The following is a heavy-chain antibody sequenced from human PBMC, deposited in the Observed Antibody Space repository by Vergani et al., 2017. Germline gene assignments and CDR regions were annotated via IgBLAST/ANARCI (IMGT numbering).Heavy chain of an antibody. CDR1: GFTFDTYT. CDR3: TAAXDLYYLHGEYFEY. Sequence: EVQLLESGGGLVQPGGSRRLSCAGAGFTFDTYTMAYVRQAPGKGLEWVATISSGGGDIFYADSVKGRFTISRDNSKNTLFLQMNSLKDEDTAVYYCTAAXDLYYLHGEYFEYWGQGTLVSVSS. V-gene: IGHV3-23*01. CDR2: ISSGGGDI. D-gene: IGHD3-10*01. J-gene: IGHJ1*01.